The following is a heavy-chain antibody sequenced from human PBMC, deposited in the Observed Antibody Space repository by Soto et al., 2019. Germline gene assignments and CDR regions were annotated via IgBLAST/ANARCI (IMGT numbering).Heavy chain of an antibody. V-gene: IGHV4-4*02. D-gene: IGHD6-19*01. Sequence: SETLSLTCAVSGGSISSSNWWSWVRQPPGKGLEWIGEIYHSGSTNYNPSLKSRVTISVDKSKNQFSLKLSSVTAADTAVYYCARVSSFGSGWSYYFDYWGQGTLVTVSS. CDR1: GGSISSSNW. CDR3: ARVSSFGSGWSYYFDY. CDR2: IYHSGST. J-gene: IGHJ4*02.